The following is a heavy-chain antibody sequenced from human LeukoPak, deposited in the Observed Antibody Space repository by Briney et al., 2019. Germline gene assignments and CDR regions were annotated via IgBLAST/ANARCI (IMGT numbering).Heavy chain of an antibody. CDR2: ISTYNGNT. Sequence: ASVKVSCKASGYTFTSYGISWVRQAPGQGLEWMGWISTYNGNTNYAQKLQGRVTMTTDTSTTTAYMELRSLRSDDTAVYYCARRITSGWCLSLSDAFDVWGQGTMLTVSS. CDR1: GYTFTSYG. CDR3: ARRITSGWCLSLSDAFDV. J-gene: IGHJ3*01. V-gene: IGHV1-18*01. D-gene: IGHD6-19*01.